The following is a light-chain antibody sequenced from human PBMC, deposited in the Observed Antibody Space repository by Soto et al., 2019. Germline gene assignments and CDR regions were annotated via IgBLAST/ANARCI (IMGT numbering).Light chain of an antibody. Sequence: DIQMTQSPSTLSASVGGRVTISCRASQSISSWLAWYQQKPGKAPKPLIYDASSLESGVPSRFSGSGYGTEFNLTISSLQTDDFATYYCQQYNSYSRTFGQGTKVDI. CDR3: QQYNSYSRT. CDR2: DAS. CDR1: QSISSW. J-gene: IGKJ1*01. V-gene: IGKV1-5*01.